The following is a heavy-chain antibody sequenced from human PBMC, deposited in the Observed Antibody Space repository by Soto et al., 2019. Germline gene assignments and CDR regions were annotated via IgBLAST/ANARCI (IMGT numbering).Heavy chain of an antibody. CDR3: ARLPKVANYYYYGMDV. CDR1: GYSFTSYW. Sequence: GESLKISCKGSGYSFTSYWIGWVRQMPGKGLEWMGIIYPGDSDTRYSPSFQGQVTISADKSISTAYLQWSSLKASDTAMYYCARLPKVANYYYYGMDVWGQGTTVTFSS. V-gene: IGHV5-51*01. D-gene: IGHD2-15*01. J-gene: IGHJ6*02. CDR2: IYPGDSDT.